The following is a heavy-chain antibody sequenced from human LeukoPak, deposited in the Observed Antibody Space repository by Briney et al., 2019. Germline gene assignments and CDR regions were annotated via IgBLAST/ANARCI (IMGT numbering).Heavy chain of an antibody. V-gene: IGHV1-58*01. CDR1: GFTFTKSA. CDR2: IVVGSGNR. CDR3: ASKPEGYSSDRYGD. Sequence: SVKVSCKASGFTFTKSAVQWVRQARGQRLEWIGWIVVGSGNRNYAQKFQEGVTITRDMSTSTVYMELSSLRSEDTAVYYCASKPEGYSSDRYGDWGQGTLVTVSS. D-gene: IGHD6-19*01. J-gene: IGHJ4*02.